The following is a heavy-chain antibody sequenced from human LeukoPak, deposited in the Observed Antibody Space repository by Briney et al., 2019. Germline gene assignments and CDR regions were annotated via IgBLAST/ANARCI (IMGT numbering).Heavy chain of an antibody. CDR1: SGSISTYY. CDR3: AREEVPHGFDI. CDR2: IYYSGST. J-gene: IGHJ3*02. Sequence: SETLSLTCTASSGSISTYYWSWIRQPPGKGLEYIGYIYYSGSTNYNPSLKSRVTMSLDTSKNQFSLKLSSVTAADTAVYYCAREEVPHGFDIWGQGTMVTVSS. V-gene: IGHV4-59*01.